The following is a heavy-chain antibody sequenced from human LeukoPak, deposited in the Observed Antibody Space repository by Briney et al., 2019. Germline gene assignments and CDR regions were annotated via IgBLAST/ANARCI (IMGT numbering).Heavy chain of an antibody. V-gene: IGHV4-59*01. CDR3: ARDVGATPGYFDY. CDR2: MYYSGST. D-gene: IGHD1-26*01. CDR1: GGSISSYY. Sequence: SETLSLTCTVSGGSISSYYWSWIRQPPGKGLEWIGYMYYSGSTNYNPSTNYNPSLKSRVTISVDTSKNQFSLKLSSVIAADTAVYYCARDVGATPGYFDYWGQGTLVTVSS. J-gene: IGHJ4*02.